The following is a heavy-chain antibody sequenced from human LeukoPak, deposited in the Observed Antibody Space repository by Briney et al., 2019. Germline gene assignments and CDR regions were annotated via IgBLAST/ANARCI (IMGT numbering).Heavy chain of an antibody. CDR3: ASETVTPRGPFAFDY. CDR1: GFTFSSYT. J-gene: IGHJ4*02. Sequence: GGSLRLSCAASGFTFSSYTMNWVRQAPGKGLEGVSSISSSSSYIYYADSVKGRFTISRDNAKNSLYLQMNSLRAEDTAVYYCASETVTPRGPFAFDYWGQGTLVTVSS. D-gene: IGHD4-17*01. V-gene: IGHV3-21*01. CDR2: ISSSSSYI.